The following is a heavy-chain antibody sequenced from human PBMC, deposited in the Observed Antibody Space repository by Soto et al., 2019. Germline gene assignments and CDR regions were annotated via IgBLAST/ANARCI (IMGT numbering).Heavy chain of an antibody. V-gene: IGHV1-18*04. CDR1: GYTFTSYG. J-gene: IGHJ5*02. Sequence: ASVKVSCKASGYTFTSYGISWVRQAPGQGLEWMGWISAYNGNTNYAQKLQGRVTMTTDTSTSTAYMELRSLRSDDTAVYYCARDSITMIVVVRDTYNWFDPWGQGTLVTVSS. D-gene: IGHD3-22*01. CDR2: ISAYNGNT. CDR3: ARDSITMIVVVRDTYNWFDP.